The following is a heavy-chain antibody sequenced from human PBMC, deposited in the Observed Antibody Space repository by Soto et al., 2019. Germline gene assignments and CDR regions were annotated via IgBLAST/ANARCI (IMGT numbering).Heavy chain of an antibody. CDR3: ASSDGRY. V-gene: IGHV4-30-2*02. J-gene: IGHJ4*02. CDR1: GGSISSGGYS. CDR2: IYHSGST. Sequence: SETLSLTCAVSGGSISSGGYSWSWIRQPPGKGLEWIGYIYHSGSTYYNPSLKSRVTISVDRSKNQFSLKLSSVTAADTAVYYCASSDGRYWGQGTLVTSPQ.